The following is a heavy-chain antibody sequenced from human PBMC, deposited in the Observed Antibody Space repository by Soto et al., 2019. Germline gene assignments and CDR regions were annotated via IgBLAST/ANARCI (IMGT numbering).Heavy chain of an antibody. CDR1: GYTFTSYD. D-gene: IGHD4-17*01. Sequence: QVQLVQSGAEVKKPGASVKVSCKASGYTFTSYDINWVRQATGQGLEWMGWMNPNSGNTGYAQKFQGRVTMTRNTSIXTXYMELSSLRSEDTAVYYCARAYGDYEDYYYYYGMDVWGQGTTVTVSS. J-gene: IGHJ6*02. CDR3: ARAYGDYEDYYYYYGMDV. V-gene: IGHV1-8*01. CDR2: MNPNSGNT.